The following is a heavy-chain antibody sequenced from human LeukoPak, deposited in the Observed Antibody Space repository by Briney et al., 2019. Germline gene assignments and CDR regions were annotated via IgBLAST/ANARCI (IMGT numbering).Heavy chain of an antibody. CDR2: IYSGGST. V-gene: IGHV3-53*01. CDR3: ARGSVPAAGYYYYGMDV. D-gene: IGHD2-2*01. J-gene: IGHJ6*02. CDR1: GFTVSSNY. Sequence: GGSLRLSCAASGFTVSSNYMSWVRQAPGKGLEWVSVIYSGGSTYYADSVKGRFTISRDNSKNTLYLQMNSLRAEDTAVYYCARGSVPAAGYYYYGMDVWGQGTLVTVSS.